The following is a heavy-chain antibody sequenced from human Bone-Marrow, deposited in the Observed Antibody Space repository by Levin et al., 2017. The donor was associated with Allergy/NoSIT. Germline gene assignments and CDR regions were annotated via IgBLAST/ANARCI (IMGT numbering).Heavy chain of an antibody. V-gene: IGHV3-23*01. D-gene: IGHD3-22*01. J-gene: IGHJ4*02. CDR1: GFTFSSYA. Sequence: LSLTCAASGFTFSSYAMSWVRQAPGKGLEWVSAISGSGGSTYYADSVKGRFTISRDNSKNTLYLQMNSLRAEDTAVYYCAKDGTMIVVVITFDYWGQGTLVTVSS. CDR3: AKDGTMIVVVITFDY. CDR2: ISGSGGST.